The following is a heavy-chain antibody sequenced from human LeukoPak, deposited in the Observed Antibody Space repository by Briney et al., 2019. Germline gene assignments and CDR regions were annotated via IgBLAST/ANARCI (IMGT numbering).Heavy chain of an antibody. D-gene: IGHD3-3*01. J-gene: IGHJ5*02. Sequence: GSLRLSCAASGFTFSSYSMNWVRQAPGKGLEWVSSISSSSSYIYYADSVKGRFTISRDNSKNTLYLQMNSLTAEDTGIYYCANRVAQHDSWGQGTLVTVSS. CDR2: ISSSSSYI. V-gene: IGHV3-21*04. CDR3: ANRVAQHDS. CDR1: GFTFSSYS.